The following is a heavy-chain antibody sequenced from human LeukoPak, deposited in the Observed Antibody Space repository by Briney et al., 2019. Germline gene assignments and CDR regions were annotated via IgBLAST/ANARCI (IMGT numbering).Heavy chain of an antibody. CDR3: ARDPSVKGSSWYRGDYFDY. V-gene: IGHV3-21*01. Sequence: GGSLRLSCAASGFTFSSYSINWVRQAPGKGLEWVLSISSSSSYIYYADSVKGRFTISRDNAKNPLYLQMNSLRAEDTAVYYCARDPSVKGSSWYRGDYFDYWGQGTLVTVSS. D-gene: IGHD6-13*01. CDR1: GFTFSSYS. J-gene: IGHJ4*02. CDR2: ISSSSSYI.